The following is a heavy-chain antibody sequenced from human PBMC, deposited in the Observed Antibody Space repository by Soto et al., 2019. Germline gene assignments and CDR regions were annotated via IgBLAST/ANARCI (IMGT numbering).Heavy chain of an antibody. CDR2: IYYSGST. J-gene: IGHJ4*02. CDR3: ARGYYYDSSGYYPVIDY. V-gene: IGHV4-31*03. CDR1: GGSVDSGGYY. D-gene: IGHD3-22*01. Sequence: PSETLSLTCTVSGGSVDSGGYYWNWIRQYPGKGLEWLGYIYYSGSTYYNPSLKSRVTISVDTSKNQFSLKLSSVTAADTAVYYCARGYYYDSSGYYPVIDYWGQGTLVTVSS.